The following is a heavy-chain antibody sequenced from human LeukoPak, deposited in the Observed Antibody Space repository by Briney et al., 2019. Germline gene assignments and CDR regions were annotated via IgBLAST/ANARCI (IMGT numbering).Heavy chain of an antibody. D-gene: IGHD6-13*01. Sequence: GGSLRLSCAASGFTFSSYGMHWVRQAPGKGLEWVAFIRDDGSIKYYADSLKGQFTVSRDNSKNTLYLQMNSLRAEDTAVYYCATSAVGGPNDYWGQGTLVTVSS. CDR3: ATSAVGGPNDY. J-gene: IGHJ4*02. CDR2: IRDDGSIK. V-gene: IGHV3-30*02. CDR1: GFTFSSYG.